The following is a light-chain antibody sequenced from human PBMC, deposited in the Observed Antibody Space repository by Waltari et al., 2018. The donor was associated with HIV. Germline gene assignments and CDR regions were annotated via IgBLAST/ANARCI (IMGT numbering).Light chain of an antibody. V-gene: IGLV2-14*01. CDR3: SSSTNSSPVV. CDR2: EVS. CDR1: SSDLGGYTS. J-gene: IGLJ3*02. Sequence: QSALTQPASVSGSPGQSITISCTGTSSDLGGYTSVSWYQHHPGEAPRLMIYEVSNRPSGISNRFSGSKSGNTASLTISGLQAEDEADYFCSSSTNSSPVVFGGGTKLTVL.